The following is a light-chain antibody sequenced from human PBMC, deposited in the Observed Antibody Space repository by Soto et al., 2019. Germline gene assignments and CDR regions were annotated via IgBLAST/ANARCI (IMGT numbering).Light chain of an antibody. V-gene: IGKV1-5*03. Sequence: DMQMTQCPSTLSASVGDRVTITCRASESISNFLAWYQQKPGKAPNLLIYKASSLESGVPSRFSGSGSGTEFTLTISSLQPDDFATYYCQPYNSYSRTFGQGTQVDIK. CDR2: KAS. J-gene: IGKJ1*01. CDR3: QPYNSYSRT. CDR1: ESISNF.